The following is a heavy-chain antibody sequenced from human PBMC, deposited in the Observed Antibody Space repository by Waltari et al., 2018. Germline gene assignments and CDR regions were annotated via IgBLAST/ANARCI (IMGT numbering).Heavy chain of an antibody. CDR3: TNGGY. CDR1: GFTFSTYA. Sequence: EVQLVESGGDLVQSGGSLRLSCAPSGFTFSTYAMSWVRQSPGKGLEWFSSIYNGGSGTYYADSVKGLFTISRDNSRNTLYLQMNSLSVEDTAVYYCTNGGYWGQGTLVTVSS. J-gene: IGHJ4*02. D-gene: IGHD3-16*01. CDR2: IYNGGSGT. V-gene: IGHV3-23*03.